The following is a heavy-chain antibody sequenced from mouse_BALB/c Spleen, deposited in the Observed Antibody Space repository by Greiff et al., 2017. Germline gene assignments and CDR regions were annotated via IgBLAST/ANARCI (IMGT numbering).Heavy chain of an antibody. CDR3: ARRVKGYQGGAMDY. CDR2: INPGSGGT. D-gene: IGHD2-12*01. Sequence: QVQLKESGAELVRPGTSVKVSCKASGYAFTNYLIEWVKQRPGQGLEWIGVINPGSGGTNYNEKFKGKATLTADKSSSTAYMQLSSLTSDDSAVYFCARRVKGYQGGAMDYWGQGTSVTVSS. CDR1: GYAFTNYL. J-gene: IGHJ4*01. V-gene: IGHV1-54*01.